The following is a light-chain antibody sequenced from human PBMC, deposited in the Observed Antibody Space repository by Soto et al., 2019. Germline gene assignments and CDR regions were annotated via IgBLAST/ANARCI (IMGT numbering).Light chain of an antibody. CDR3: LQYSSHSWT. CDR2: DAS. CDR1: RSISDW. V-gene: IGKV1-5*01. J-gene: IGKJ1*01. Sequence: DIQMTQSPSSLSPSVGDRVTITCRASRSISDWLAWYQQKPGKAPELLIFDASNLKSGVSSRFSGSGSGTEFTLTISRLQPDDVATYYCLQYSSHSWTFGQGTKVHIK.